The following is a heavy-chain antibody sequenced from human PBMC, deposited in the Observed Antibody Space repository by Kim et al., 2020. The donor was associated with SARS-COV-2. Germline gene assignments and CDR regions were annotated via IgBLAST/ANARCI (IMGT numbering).Heavy chain of an antibody. D-gene: IGHD3-22*01. V-gene: IGHV3-30*01. Sequence: GRFTIARDNSKNTLYLQMNSLRAEDTAVYYCARDYGDYYDSSGTGGPGAYWGQGTLVTVSS. CDR3: ARDYGDYYDSSGTGGPGAY. J-gene: IGHJ4*02.